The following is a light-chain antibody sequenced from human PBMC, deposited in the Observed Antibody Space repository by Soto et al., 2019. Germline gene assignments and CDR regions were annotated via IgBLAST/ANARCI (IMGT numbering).Light chain of an antibody. V-gene: IGKV3-20*01. CDR2: GSS. CDR1: QSISSGY. J-gene: IGKJ4*01. CDR3: QQYGGSPLVT. Sequence: ETVLTQSPGTLSLSPGERATLSCRASQSISSGYLAWYQQRPGQAPRLLISGSSNRATGIPDRFSGSGSWTDFTLTISRLEPEDCAVYYCQQYGGSPLVTFGGGTKVEIK.